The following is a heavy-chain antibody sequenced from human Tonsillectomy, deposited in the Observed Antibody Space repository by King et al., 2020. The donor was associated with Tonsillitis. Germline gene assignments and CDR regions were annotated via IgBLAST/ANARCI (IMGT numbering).Heavy chain of an antibody. CDR3: ARGLHATVTTYFDY. J-gene: IGHJ4*02. V-gene: IGHV4-34*01. CDR2: INHSGST. D-gene: IGHD4-17*01. CDR1: GGSFSGYY. Sequence: VQLQQWGAGLLKPSETLSLTCAVYGGSFSGYYWSWIRQPPGKGLEWIGEINHSGSTNYNPALKSRVTISVDTSKNQFPLKLSSVTAADTPVYYFARGLHATVTTYFDYWGQGTLVTVSS.